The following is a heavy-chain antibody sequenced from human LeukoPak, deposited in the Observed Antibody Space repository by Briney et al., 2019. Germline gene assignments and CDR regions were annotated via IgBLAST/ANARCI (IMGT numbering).Heavy chain of an antibody. CDR3: ARSIAAAGAGTGYGMDV. CDR2: IYSGGST. D-gene: IGHD6-13*01. Sequence: TGGSLRLSCAASGFTVSSNLMSWVRQAPGKGLEWVSVIYSGGSTYYADSVKGRFTISRDNFKNTLYLQMNSLRAEDTAVYYCARSIAAAGAGTGYGMDVWGQGTTVTVSS. V-gene: IGHV3-53*05. CDR1: GFTVSSNL. J-gene: IGHJ6*02.